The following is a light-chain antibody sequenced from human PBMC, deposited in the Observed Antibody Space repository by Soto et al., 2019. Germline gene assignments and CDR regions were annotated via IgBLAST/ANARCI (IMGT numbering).Light chain of an antibody. V-gene: IGKV3-20*01. CDR2: GAS. J-gene: IGKJ3*01. Sequence: EIVLTQSPGTLSLSPGERATLSCRASQSVSSSYLAWYQQKPGQAPRLLIYGASSRATGIPDRFSGSGSGTDSALTISRLEPEDFAVYYCQQYGGSPPFTFGPGTKVDIK. CDR1: QSVSSSY. CDR3: QQYGGSPPFT.